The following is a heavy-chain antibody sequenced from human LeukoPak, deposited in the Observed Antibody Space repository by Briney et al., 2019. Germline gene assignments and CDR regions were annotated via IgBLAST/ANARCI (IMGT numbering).Heavy chain of an antibody. CDR2: ISYDGSNK. D-gene: IGHD4-17*01. Sequence: GGSLRLSCAASGFTFSSYAMHWVRQAPGKGLEWVAVISYDGSNKYYADSVKGRFTISRDNSKNTLYLQMNSLRAEDTAVYYCARDGRWGDYGDYVAHWYFDPWGRGTLVTVSS. CDR3: ARDGRWGDYGDYVAHWYFDP. V-gene: IGHV3-30*01. CDR1: GFTFSSYA. J-gene: IGHJ2*01.